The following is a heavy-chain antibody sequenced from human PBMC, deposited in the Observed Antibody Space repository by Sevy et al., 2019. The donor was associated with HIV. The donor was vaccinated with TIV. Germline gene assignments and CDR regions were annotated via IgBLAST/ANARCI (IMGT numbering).Heavy chain of an antibody. V-gene: IGHV3-33*01. CDR2: IWSDGSIK. Sequence: GGSLRLSCAASGFTFSSYGMHWVRQAPGKGLEWVAAIWSDGSIKYYADSGKGRFTISRDNSKNTLYLQMNSLRADDTAVYSCARESGSNWYFDLWGRGTLVTVSS. CDR3: ARESGSNWYFDL. CDR1: GFTFSSYG. J-gene: IGHJ2*01. D-gene: IGHD1-26*01.